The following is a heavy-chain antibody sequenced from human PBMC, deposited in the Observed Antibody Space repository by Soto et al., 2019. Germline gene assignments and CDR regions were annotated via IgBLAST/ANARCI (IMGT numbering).Heavy chain of an antibody. D-gene: IGHD1-26*01. J-gene: IGHJ4*02. CDR1: GFNFSNGW. CDR3: STDEWE. Sequence: ELQLVEFGGGLVKPGGSLRLSCAASGFNFSNGWMSWVRQAPGKGLEWVGRIKSKIHGGTTDYAAHVKGRFTISRDDSKDALYLEMHSLQTDDTAVYYCSTDEWEWGQGTLVTVSS. CDR2: IKSKIHGGTT. V-gene: IGHV3-15*05.